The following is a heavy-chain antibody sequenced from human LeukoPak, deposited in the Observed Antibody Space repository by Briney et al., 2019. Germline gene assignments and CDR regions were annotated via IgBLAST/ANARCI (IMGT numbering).Heavy chain of an antibody. CDR1: VGSISSYY. CDR3: ARIAVDAFDI. D-gene: IGHD6-19*01. J-gene: IGHJ3*02. CDR2: IYYSGST. V-gene: IGHV4-59*01. Sequence: SETLSLTCTVSVGSISSYYWSWIRQPPGKGLEGIGYIYYSGSTNYNPSLKSRGTISVDTSKNQFALKLSSVTAGEPAVYYCARIAVDAFDIWGQGTMVTVSS.